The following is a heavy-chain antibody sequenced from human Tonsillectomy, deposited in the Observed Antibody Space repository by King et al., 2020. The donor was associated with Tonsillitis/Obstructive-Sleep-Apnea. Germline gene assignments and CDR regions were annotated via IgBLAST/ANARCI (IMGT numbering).Heavy chain of an antibody. Sequence: EVQLVESGAEVKKPGESLRISCKGSGYSFTSKWISWVRQMPGKGLEWMGRIDPSDSYTNYRPSFQGHVTISVDKSISTAYLHWSSLRASDTAIYFCARSAYSSGWPYWYFDVWGRGTLVTVSS. V-gene: IGHV5-10-1*03. CDR3: ARSAYSSGWPYWYFDV. D-gene: IGHD6-19*01. CDR2: IDPSDSYT. CDR1: GYSFTSKW. J-gene: IGHJ2*01.